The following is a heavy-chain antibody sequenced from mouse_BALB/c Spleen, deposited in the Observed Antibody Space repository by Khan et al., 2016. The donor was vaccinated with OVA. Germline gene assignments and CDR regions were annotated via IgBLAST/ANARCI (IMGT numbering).Heavy chain of an antibody. D-gene: IGHD1-1*02. J-gene: IGHJ1*01. V-gene: IGHV1-85*01. CDR2: IFPGDGSA. Sequence: QVQLQQSGAELVKPGASVKLSCKASGYTFTNYDLNWVRLRPEQGLEWIGWIFPGDGSAKYNEKFKGKATLTTETSSSTAYMKLSRLTSEDSAVYFCTRHYSGGVLYLYFDVWGAGTAVTVSS. CDR3: TRHYSGGVLYLYFDV. CDR1: GYTFTNYD.